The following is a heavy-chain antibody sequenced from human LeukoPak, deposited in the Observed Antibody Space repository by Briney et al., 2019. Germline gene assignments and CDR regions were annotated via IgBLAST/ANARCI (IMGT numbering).Heavy chain of an antibody. CDR1: GDSIYNSNYY. J-gene: IGHJ4*02. D-gene: IGHD3-3*01. CDR2: IYYSGST. Sequence: SETLSLTCTVSGDSIYNSNYYWGWIRQPPGKGLEWIGSIYYSGSTYYNPSLKSRVTISVDTSKNQFSLKLSSVTAADTAVYYCARHTVDYDFWSGSAADYWGQGTLVTVSS. V-gene: IGHV4-39*01. CDR3: ARHTVDYDFWSGSAADY.